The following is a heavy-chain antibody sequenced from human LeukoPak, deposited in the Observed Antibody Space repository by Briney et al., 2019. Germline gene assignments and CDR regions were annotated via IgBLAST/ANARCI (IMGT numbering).Heavy chain of an antibody. V-gene: IGHV3-23*01. Sequence: GGSLRLSCAASGFTFSDYYMSWIRQAPGKGLEWVSTINHNGGNTYYADSVKGRFTISRDNSKNTLYLQMNSLRAEDTAVYYCAKVYVWNEYYFDYWGQGTLVTVSS. D-gene: IGHD1-1*01. J-gene: IGHJ4*02. CDR1: GFTFSDYY. CDR2: INHNGGNT. CDR3: AKVYVWNEYYFDY.